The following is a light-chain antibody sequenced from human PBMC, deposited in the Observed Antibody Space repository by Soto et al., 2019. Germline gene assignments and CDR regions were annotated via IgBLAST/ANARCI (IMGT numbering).Light chain of an antibody. CDR2: GAS. J-gene: IGKJ2*01. CDR3: QQYGSFPYT. Sequence: EIVLTQSPGTLSLSPGERATLSCRASQSLSSNYLAWYQQKPGQAPRLLIYGASSRATGIPDRFSGSGSGTDFTFTISRLEPEDFVVYYCQQYGSFPYTWGQRTKLEIK. V-gene: IGKV3-20*01. CDR1: QSLSSNY.